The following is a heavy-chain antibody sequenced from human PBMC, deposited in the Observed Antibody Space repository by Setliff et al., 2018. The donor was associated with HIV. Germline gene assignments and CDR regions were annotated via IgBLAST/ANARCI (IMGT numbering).Heavy chain of an antibody. CDR3: ARSRNYRHYYYYYMDV. J-gene: IGHJ6*03. V-gene: IGHV4-34*01. Sequence: SETLSLTCAVYGGSFSGYYWTWIRQSPGKGLEWIGEITDSGGSKYNPSLESRVTISVDTSKNQFSLKLNSVTAADTAVYFCARSRNYRHYYYYYMDVWGKGTTVTVSS. D-gene: IGHD1-7*01. CDR2: ITDSGGS. CDR1: GGSFSGYY.